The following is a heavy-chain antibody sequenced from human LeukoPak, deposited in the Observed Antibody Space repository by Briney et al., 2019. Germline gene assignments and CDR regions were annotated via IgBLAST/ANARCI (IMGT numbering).Heavy chain of an antibody. V-gene: IGHV4-39*01. J-gene: IGHJ3*02. CDR3: VRRSVVVIEDAFDI. Sequence: SETLSLTCTVSGGSISSSSYYWGWIRQPPGKGLEWIGSIYYSGSTYYNPSLKSRVTISIDTSKNQFSLKLSSVTAADTAVYYCVRRSVVVIEDAFDIWGQGTMVTVSS. CDR1: GGSISSSSYY. D-gene: IGHD2-21*01. CDR2: IYYSGST.